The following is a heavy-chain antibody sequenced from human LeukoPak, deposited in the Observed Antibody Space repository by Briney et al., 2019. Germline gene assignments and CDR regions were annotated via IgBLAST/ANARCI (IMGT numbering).Heavy chain of an antibody. V-gene: IGHV3-21*01. Sequence: GGSLRLSCAAPGFTFSSYSMNWVRQAPGKGLEWVSSISSSSSYIYYADSVKGRFTISRDNAKNSLYLQMNSLRAEDTAVYYCARSGSSWYGSFGYWGQGTLVTVSS. J-gene: IGHJ4*02. CDR1: GFTFSSYS. CDR2: ISSSSSYI. D-gene: IGHD6-13*01. CDR3: ARSGSSWYGSFGY.